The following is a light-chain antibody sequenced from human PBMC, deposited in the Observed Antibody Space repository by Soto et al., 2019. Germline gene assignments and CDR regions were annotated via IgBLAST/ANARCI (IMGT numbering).Light chain of an antibody. CDR3: QQYGSSGT. V-gene: IGKV3-20*01. Sequence: EIVLTQSPATLSSSPGETATLSCRASQYVGTRLAWYQHKPGQAPRLLIYYTSNRATGIPARFSGSGSGTDFTLTISRLEPEDFAVYYCQQYGSSGTFGQGTTVDIK. CDR2: YTS. J-gene: IGKJ1*01. CDR1: QYVGTR.